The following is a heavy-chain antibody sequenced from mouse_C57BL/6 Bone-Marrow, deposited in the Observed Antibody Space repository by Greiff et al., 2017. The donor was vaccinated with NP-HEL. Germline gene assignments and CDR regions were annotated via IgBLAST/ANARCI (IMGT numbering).Heavy chain of an antibody. J-gene: IGHJ4*01. CDR1: GFTFSSYG. Sequence: EVKLVESGGDLVKPGGSLKLSCAASGFTFSSYGMSWVRQTPDKRLEWVATISSGGSYTYSPDSVKGRFTISRDNAKNTLYLQMSSLKSEDTAMYYCARHTFYYYGSKRYYYAMDYWGQGTSVTVSS. CDR3: ARHTFYYYGSKRYYYAMDY. V-gene: IGHV5-6*01. CDR2: ISSGGSYT. D-gene: IGHD1-1*01.